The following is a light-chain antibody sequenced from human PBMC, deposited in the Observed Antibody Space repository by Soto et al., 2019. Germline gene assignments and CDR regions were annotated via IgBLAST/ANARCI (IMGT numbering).Light chain of an antibody. CDR1: QSVSSY. Sequence: EIVLTQSPATLSLSPGERATLSCRASQSVSSYLAWYQQKPGQATRLLIYDASNRATGIPARFSGSGYGTEFTLTISSLEPEDFAVYYCQQRSNGPPLTFGGGTKVEIK. V-gene: IGKV3-11*01. CDR2: DAS. J-gene: IGKJ4*01. CDR3: QQRSNGPPLT.